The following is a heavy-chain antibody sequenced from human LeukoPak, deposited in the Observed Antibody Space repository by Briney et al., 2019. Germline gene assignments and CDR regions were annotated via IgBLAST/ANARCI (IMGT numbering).Heavy chain of an antibody. CDR2: IYPGDSAT. CDR1: GYIFTSYW. CDR3: ARLSGDYLGN. D-gene: IGHD4-17*01. Sequence: GASLKISCEASGYIFTSYWIGWGRQLPGKGLEWMGIIYPGDSATRYNPSFQGQVTISADKSISPAYLQWSSLKASDTAMYYCARLSGDYLGNWGQGTLVTVSS. J-gene: IGHJ4*02. V-gene: IGHV5-51*01.